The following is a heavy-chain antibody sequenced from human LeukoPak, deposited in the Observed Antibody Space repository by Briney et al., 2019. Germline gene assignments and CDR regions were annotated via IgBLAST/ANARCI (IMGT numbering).Heavy chain of an antibody. CDR2: ISTYNGYT. Sequence: ASVNVSCKASGGTFSSYAISWVRQAPGQGLEWMGWISTYNGYTNYAQKLQGRVTLSTDTPTSTAYMEMRSLRSDDTAVYYCARDGHRRYYYDSSGREDAFDIWGQGTMVTVSS. D-gene: IGHD3-22*01. CDR3: ARDGHRRYYYDSSGREDAFDI. CDR1: GGTFSSYA. J-gene: IGHJ3*02. V-gene: IGHV1-18*01.